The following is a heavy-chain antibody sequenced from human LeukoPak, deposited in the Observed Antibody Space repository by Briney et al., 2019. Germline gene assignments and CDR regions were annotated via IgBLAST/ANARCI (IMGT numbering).Heavy chain of an antibody. J-gene: IGHJ4*02. D-gene: IGHD3-3*01. V-gene: IGHV4-61*08. CDR1: GGPISSGDYY. CDR2: IYYSGST. Sequence: SQTLSLTCTVSGGPISSGDYYWSWIRQPPGTGLEWIGYIYYSGSTNYNPSLKSRVTISVDTSKNQFSLKLSSVTAADTAVYYCASLYYDFWSGSYYFDYWGQGTLVTVSS. CDR3: ASLYYDFWSGSYYFDY.